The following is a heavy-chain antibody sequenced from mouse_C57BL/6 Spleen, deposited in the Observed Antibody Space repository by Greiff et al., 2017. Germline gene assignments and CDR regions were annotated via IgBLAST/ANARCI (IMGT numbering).Heavy chain of an antibody. CDR1: GFTFSSYG. CDR2: ISSGGSYT. J-gene: IGHJ1*03. Sequence: EVKLVESGGDLVKPGGSLKLSCAASGFTFSSYGMSWVRQTPDKRLEWVATISSGGSYTYYPDSVKGRFTISRDNAKNTLYLKMSSLKAEDTAMYYCARLTVVATNWYFDFWGTGTTVTVSS. D-gene: IGHD1-1*01. CDR3: ARLTVVATNWYFDF. V-gene: IGHV5-6*01.